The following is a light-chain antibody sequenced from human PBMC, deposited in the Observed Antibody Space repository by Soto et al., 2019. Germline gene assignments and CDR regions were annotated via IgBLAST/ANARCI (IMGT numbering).Light chain of an antibody. J-gene: IGKJ1*01. V-gene: IGKV3-15*01. CDR2: HAS. CDR1: QSVSSN. CDR3: QQYNNWPRT. Sequence: EIVLTPSPDTLSLSPVERAALSGRASQSVSSNLAWYQQKPGQAPRLLIYHASTRATAVPARFTASGSGTEFTLTISSLQSEDFAVYYCQQYNNWPRTFGQGTKVDIK.